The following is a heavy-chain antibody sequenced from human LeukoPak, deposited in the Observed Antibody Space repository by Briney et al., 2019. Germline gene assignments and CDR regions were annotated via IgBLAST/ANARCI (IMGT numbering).Heavy chain of an antibody. CDR1: GFTFSSYA. V-gene: IGHV3-23*01. CDR3: AKDTTAWWYHRAYMDV. Sequence: GGSLRLSCAASGFTFSSYAMSWVRQAPGGGLDWVSAISGSGDTTYHADSVKGRFTISRDNSENRLSLQMDSLRAEDTAVYFCAKDTTAWWYHRAYMDVWGKGTTVTVSS. D-gene: IGHD2-15*01. CDR2: ISGSGDTT. J-gene: IGHJ6*03.